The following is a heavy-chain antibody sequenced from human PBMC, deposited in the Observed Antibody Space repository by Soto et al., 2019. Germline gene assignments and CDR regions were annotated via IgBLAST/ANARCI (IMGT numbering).Heavy chain of an antibody. Sequence: SETLSLTCTVSGGSISSSNYYWGWIRQPPGKGLEWIGTMSYNGNAYYNPSLKSRVAISLDTSMDQFSLNLRSVTAADTAIYYCARHARPTTFGVVAPLDPWGQGTLVTVSS. CDR2: MSYNGNA. V-gene: IGHV4-39*01. D-gene: IGHD3-3*01. J-gene: IGHJ5*02. CDR1: GGSISSSNYY. CDR3: ARHARPTTFGVVAPLDP.